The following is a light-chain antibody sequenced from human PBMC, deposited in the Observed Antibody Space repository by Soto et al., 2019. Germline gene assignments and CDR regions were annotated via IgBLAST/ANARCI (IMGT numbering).Light chain of an antibody. CDR1: QSVSSY. Sequence: EIVFTQSPASLSLSPGSRATLSGMASQSVSSYLAWYQQKPGQPPRLLIYDASNSATGIPAPFSGTGSGTDFTLTITSLEPEHFAVYYCQQRRNWAPPVTFGPGTKVEIK. V-gene: IGKV3-11*01. J-gene: IGKJ3*01. CDR3: QQRRNWAPPVT. CDR2: DAS.